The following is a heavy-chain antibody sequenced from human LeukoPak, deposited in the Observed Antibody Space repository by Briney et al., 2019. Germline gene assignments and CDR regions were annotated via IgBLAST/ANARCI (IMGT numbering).Heavy chain of an antibody. J-gene: IGHJ4*02. V-gene: IGHV3-74*01. CDR1: GFTFSSYW. D-gene: IGHD4-17*01. CDR3: ARSPPVTTYY. Sequence: GGSLRLSCAASGFTFSSYWMHWVRQAPGKGLVWVLRINSDGSSTSYADSVKGRFTISRDNAKNTLYLQMNSLRAEDTAVYYCARSPPVTTYYWGQGTLVTVSS. CDR2: INSDGSST.